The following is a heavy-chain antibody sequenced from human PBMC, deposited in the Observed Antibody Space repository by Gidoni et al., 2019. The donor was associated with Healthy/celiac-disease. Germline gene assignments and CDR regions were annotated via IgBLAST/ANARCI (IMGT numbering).Heavy chain of an antibody. V-gene: IGHV4-59*01. CDR1: GGSISSYY. D-gene: IGHD3-3*01. CDR3: AREGAADDFWSGSYFDY. Sequence: QVQLQESGPGLVKPSETLSLTCTVSGGSISSYYWSWIRQPPGKGLEWIGYIYYSGSTNYNPSLKSRVTISVDTSKNQFSLKLSSVTAADTAVYYCAREGAADDFWSGSYFDYWGQGTLVTVSS. J-gene: IGHJ4*02. CDR2: IYYSGST.